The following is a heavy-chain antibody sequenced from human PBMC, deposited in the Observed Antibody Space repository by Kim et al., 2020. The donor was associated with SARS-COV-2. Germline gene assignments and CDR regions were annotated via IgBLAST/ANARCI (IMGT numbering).Heavy chain of an antibody. J-gene: IGHJ6*02. V-gene: IGHV4-34*01. CDR3: ARVAPQDDILTGYPLAYYYCGMDV. Sequence: SETLSLTCAVYGGSFSGYYWSWIRQPPGKGLEWIGEINHSGSTNYNPSLKSRVTISVDTSKNQFSLKLSSVTAADTAVYYCARVAPQDDILTGYPLAYYYCGMDVWSQGTTVTVSS. CDR2: INHSGST. CDR1: GGSFSGYY. D-gene: IGHD3-9*01.